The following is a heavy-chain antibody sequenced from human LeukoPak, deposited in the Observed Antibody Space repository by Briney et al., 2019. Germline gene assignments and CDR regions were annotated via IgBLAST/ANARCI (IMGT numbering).Heavy chain of an antibody. CDR1: GYTFTSYY. D-gene: IGHD6-19*01. CDR2: INPSGGST. Sequence: EASVKVSCKASGYTFTSYYMHWVRQAPGQGLEWMGIINPSGGSTSYAQKFQGRVTMTRDMSTSTVYMELSSLRSEDTAVYYCARDLAVAGPDYWGQGTLVTVSS. J-gene: IGHJ4*02. CDR3: ARDLAVAGPDY. V-gene: IGHV1-46*01.